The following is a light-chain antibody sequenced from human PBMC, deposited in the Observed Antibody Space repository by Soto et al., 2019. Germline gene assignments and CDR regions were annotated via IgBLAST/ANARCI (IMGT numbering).Light chain of an antibody. CDR1: QSVSSN. Sequence: EIVMTQSPATLSVSPGERATLSCRASQSVSSNLAWYQQKPGQAPRLLISGAYTRATGIPARFSGSGSGTEFTLTISSLQSEDFAVYYCQQYNNWPGTFGQGTKVEIK. CDR3: QQYNNWPGT. V-gene: IGKV3-15*01. CDR2: GAY. J-gene: IGKJ1*01.